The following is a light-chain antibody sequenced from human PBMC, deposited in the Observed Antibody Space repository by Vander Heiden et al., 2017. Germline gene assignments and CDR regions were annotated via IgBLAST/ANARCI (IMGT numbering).Light chain of an antibody. Sequence: SSDLTQPTSVSVSPGQTAKITCSGDALPNQYAYWYRQKAGQAPVLVKYKNRERPSGIPERFSGSTSGTTVTLTITGVQAEDEADYYCQSADSSGSVVFGGGTKLTVL. J-gene: IGLJ2*01. V-gene: IGLV3-25*03. CDR3: QSADSSGSVV. CDR2: KNR. CDR1: ALPNQY.